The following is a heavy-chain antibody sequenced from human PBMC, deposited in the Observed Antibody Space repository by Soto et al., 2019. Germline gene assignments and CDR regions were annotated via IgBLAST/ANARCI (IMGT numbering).Heavy chain of an antibody. Sequence: SETLSLTCTVSGGSISSGGYYWSWIRQHPGKGLEWIGYIYYSGSTYYNPSLKSRVTISVDTSKNQFSLKLSSVTAADTALYYCARGGGRIAADGNDAFDIWGQGTMVTVSS. CDR1: GGSISSGGYY. D-gene: IGHD6-13*01. J-gene: IGHJ3*02. CDR2: IYYSGST. V-gene: IGHV4-31*03. CDR3: ARGGGRIAADGNDAFDI.